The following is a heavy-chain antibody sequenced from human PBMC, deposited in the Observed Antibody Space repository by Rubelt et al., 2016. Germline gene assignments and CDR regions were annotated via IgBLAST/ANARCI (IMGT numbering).Heavy chain of an antibody. CDR1: GYSISSGYY. Sequence: QVQLQESGPGLVKPSETLSLTCTVSGYSISSGYYWSWIRQPPGKGLEWIGYIYYSGSTNYNPSLKGWVTVSGDTSKSHFSLKLSCVTAAAKAVDYCARAARANEGYSNYVLYWFDPWGQGTLVTVSS. D-gene: IGHD4-11*01. CDR2: IYYSGST. CDR3: ARAARANEGYSNYVLYWFDP. J-gene: IGHJ5*02. V-gene: IGHV4-61*03.